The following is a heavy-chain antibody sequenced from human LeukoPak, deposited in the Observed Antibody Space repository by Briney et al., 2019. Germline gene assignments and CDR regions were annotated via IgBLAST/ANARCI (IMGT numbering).Heavy chain of an antibody. J-gene: IGHJ4*02. Sequence: ASVKVSCKASGYTFTSYYMHWVRQAPGRGPEWMGIINPSGGSTSYAQKFQGRVTMTRDTSTSTVYMELSSLRSEDTAVYYCARDGYSYGPFDYWGQGTLVTVSS. CDR1: GYTFTSYY. D-gene: IGHD5-18*01. CDR3: ARDGYSYGPFDY. V-gene: IGHV1-46*01. CDR2: INPSGGST.